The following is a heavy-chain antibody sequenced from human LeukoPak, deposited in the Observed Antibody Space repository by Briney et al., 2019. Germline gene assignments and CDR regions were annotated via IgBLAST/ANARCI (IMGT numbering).Heavy chain of an antibody. D-gene: IGHD6-6*01. J-gene: IGHJ5*02. Sequence: GGSLRLSCAASGFTFSNSAMSWVRQAPGKGLEWVSTLSGSGITTYYADSVKGRFTISRDDAKSSVYLEMTSLRAEDTAVYYCARASTEYSVTDGFDTWGPGTLVTVSS. CDR3: ARASTEYSVTDGFDT. CDR1: GFTFSNSA. CDR2: LSGSGITT. V-gene: IGHV3-23*01.